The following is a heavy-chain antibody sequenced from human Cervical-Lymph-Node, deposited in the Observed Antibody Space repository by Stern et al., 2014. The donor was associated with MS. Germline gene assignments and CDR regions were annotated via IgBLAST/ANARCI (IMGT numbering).Heavy chain of an antibody. CDR2: IYDSGST. V-gene: IGHV4-59*08. CDR1: GGSISTYW. D-gene: IGHD2-21*01. Sequence: VQLVESGPGLVKPSETLSLICTVSGGSISTYWWSWIRQSPGKGLEWIGNIYDSGSTNYNPSLKSRVTISLAPSKNQFSLNLGFVTAVDTAVYYCARRARAYGDNDRPGGFDYWGQGALVTVSS. CDR3: ARRARAYGDNDRPGGFDY. J-gene: IGHJ4*02.